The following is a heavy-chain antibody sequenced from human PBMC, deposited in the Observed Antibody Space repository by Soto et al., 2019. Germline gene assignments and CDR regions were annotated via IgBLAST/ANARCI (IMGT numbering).Heavy chain of an antibody. CDR2: ISAHNGNT. J-gene: IGHJ3*01. V-gene: IGHV1-18*04. CDR3: ARGRGYSYAEEALQN. CDR1: GYTFTYNG. Sequence: QVQLVQSGGEMKKPGASMRVSCKTSGYTFTYNGITWVRQAPGQGLEWMGWISAHNGNTKSAEKFQGRFTMSTDTSTSTAHMELTSLTSDDTAVYYCARGRGYSYAEEALQNWGQGTMVIVSS. D-gene: IGHD5-18*01.